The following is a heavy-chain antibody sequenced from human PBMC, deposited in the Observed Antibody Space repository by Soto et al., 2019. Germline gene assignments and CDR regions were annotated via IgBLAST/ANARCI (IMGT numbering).Heavy chain of an antibody. Sequence: SETLSLTCTVSGGSISSGGYYWSWIRQHPGKGLEWIGYIYYSGSTYYNPSLKSRVTISVDTSKNQFSLKLSSVTAADTAVYYCARDRSNNWFDPWGQGTLVTVSS. V-gene: IGHV4-31*03. CDR1: GGSISSGGYY. CDR3: ARDRSNNWFDP. J-gene: IGHJ5*02. CDR2: IYYSGST.